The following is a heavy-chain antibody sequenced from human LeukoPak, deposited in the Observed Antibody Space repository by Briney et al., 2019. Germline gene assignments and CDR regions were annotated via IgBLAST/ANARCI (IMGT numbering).Heavy chain of an antibody. V-gene: IGHV3-43D*04. CDR1: GFTFDDYA. CDR3: AKGALWFGEAVDY. J-gene: IGHJ4*02. Sequence: GGSLRHSCAASGFTFDDYAMHWVRQAPGKGLEWVSLISWDGGSTYYADSVKGRFTISRDNSKNSLYLQMNSLRAEDTALYYCAKGALWFGEAVDYWGQGTLVTVSS. CDR2: ISWDGGST. D-gene: IGHD3-10*01.